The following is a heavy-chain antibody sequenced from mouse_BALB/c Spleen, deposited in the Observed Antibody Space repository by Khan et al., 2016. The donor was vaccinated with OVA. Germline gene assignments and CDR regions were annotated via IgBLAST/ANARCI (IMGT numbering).Heavy chain of an antibody. J-gene: IGHJ4*01. Sequence: QVQLQQSGAELARPGASVKMSCKASGYTFTSHTMHWIKQRPGQGLEWIGYINPRSGYNQKLNDKATLTADISSSTAYMQLSSLTSEDSAGYYCARRTTEYALDYWGQGTSVTVSS. CDR1: GYTFTSHT. V-gene: IGHV1-4*01. CDR2: INPRSG. CDR3: ARRTTEYALDY. D-gene: IGHD2-14*01.